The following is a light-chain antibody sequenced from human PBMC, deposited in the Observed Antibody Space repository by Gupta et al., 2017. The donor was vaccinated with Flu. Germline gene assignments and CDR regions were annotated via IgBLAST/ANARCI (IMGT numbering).Light chain of an antibody. CDR3: CSYAGRSTWV. CDR2: ADS. V-gene: IGLV2-23*01. Sequence: SALTQPASVSGSPGQSIHISCTGTSTDVGSYNLVSWYQQHPGKAPKLMIYADSERPSGVSNRFSGSKSGNRASLTISGLQADDEADYYCCSYAGRSTWVFGGGTKLTVL. CDR1: STDVGSYNL. J-gene: IGLJ3*02.